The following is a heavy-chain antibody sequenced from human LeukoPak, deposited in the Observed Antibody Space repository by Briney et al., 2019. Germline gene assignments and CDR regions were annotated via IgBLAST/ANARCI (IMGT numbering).Heavy chain of an antibody. CDR2: NTSSSTTI. CDR1: GFTVSSNY. J-gene: IGHJ4*02. D-gene: IGHD3-10*01. V-gene: IGHV3-48*04. Sequence: PGGSLRPSCAASGFTVSSNYMNWVRQAPGKGLEWVSFNTSSSTTIFYADSVNGRFTISRDNAKNSLYLQMNSLRAEDTAVYYCARDRLIGGRFGELSNWGQGTLVTVSS. CDR3: ARDRLIGGRFGELSN.